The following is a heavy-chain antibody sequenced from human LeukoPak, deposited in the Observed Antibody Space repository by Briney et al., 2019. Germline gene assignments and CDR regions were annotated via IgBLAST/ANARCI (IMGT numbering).Heavy chain of an antibody. D-gene: IGHD1-26*01. J-gene: IGHJ4*02. CDR2: ISYDGGSE. CDR3: ARDWNGGSYSLDY. CDR1: GFTFSLYA. Sequence: GGSLRLSCAASGFTFSLYAIHWARQAPGKGLEWVAVISYDGGSEYYADSVKGRFTISRDNSKNTLYLQMNSLRPEDTAVYYCARDWNGGSYSLDYWGQGTLVTVSS. V-gene: IGHV3-30-3*01.